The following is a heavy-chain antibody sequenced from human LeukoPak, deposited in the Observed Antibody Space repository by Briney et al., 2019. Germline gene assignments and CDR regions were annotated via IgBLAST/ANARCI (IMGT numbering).Heavy chain of an antibody. Sequence: GGSLRLSCAASGFTFSGSAMHWDRQASGKGLEWVGRIRSKANSYATAYAASVKGRFTISRDDSKNTAYLQMNSLKTEDTAVYYCTRLSDYYDSSGYWYWGQGTLVTVSS. CDR1: GFTFSGSA. J-gene: IGHJ4*02. V-gene: IGHV3-73*01. CDR2: IRSKANSYAT. CDR3: TRLSDYYDSSGYWY. D-gene: IGHD3-22*01.